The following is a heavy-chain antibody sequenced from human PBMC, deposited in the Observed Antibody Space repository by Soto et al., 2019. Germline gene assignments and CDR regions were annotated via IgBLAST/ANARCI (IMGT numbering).Heavy chain of an antibody. CDR1: GYTFTNYA. D-gene: IGHD6-19*01. CDR3: ARDPFGIAVAGYFDY. CDR2: INPNSGGT. V-gene: IGHV1-2*04. J-gene: IGHJ4*02. Sequence: EASVKVSCKASGYTFTNYAISWVRQAPGQGLEWMGWINPNSGGTNYAQKFQGWVTMTRDTSISTAYMELSRLRSDDTAVYYCARDPFGIAVAGYFDYWGQGTLVTVSS.